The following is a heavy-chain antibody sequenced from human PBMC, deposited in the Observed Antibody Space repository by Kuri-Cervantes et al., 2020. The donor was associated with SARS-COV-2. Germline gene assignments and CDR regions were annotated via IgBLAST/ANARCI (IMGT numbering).Heavy chain of an antibody. J-gene: IGHJ4*02. CDR3: AKEGVVSAEYDY. V-gene: IGHV3-21*01. Sequence: SCKASGYTFSSYSMNWVRQAPGKELEWVSSISSSSSYIYYADSVKGRFTISRDNAKNSLYLQMNSLRAEDTAVYYCAKEGVVSAEYDYWGQGTLVTVSS. CDR1: GYTFSSYS. CDR2: ISSSSSYI. D-gene: IGHD2/OR15-2a*01.